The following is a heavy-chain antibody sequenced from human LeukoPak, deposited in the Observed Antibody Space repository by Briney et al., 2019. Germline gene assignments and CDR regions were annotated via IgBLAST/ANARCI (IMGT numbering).Heavy chain of an antibody. Sequence: GGSLRLSCAASGFTFSSYNINWARQAPGKGLEWVASINHNGNVNYYVDSVKGRFTISRDNAKNSLYLQMSNLRAEDTAVYFCARGGGLDVWGQGATVTVSS. CDR3: ARGGGLDV. CDR2: INHNGNVN. D-gene: IGHD3-16*01. CDR1: GFTFSSYN. J-gene: IGHJ6*02. V-gene: IGHV3-7*03.